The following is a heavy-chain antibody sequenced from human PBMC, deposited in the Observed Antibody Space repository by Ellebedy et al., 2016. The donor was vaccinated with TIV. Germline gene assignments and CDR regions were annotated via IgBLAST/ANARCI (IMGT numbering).Heavy chain of an antibody. V-gene: IGHV4-59*08. CDR3: ARLRHYGGDSVWFFDL. Sequence: MPSETLSLTCNVSGDSMSNYWWSWIRQPPGKPLEWIGYIYYSGSTNYDPSLKSRFTISLDTSKNQFSLRLTSVTAADTAVYYCARLRHYGGDSVWFFDLWGRGTLVTLSS. D-gene: IGHD4-23*01. CDR2: IYYSGST. J-gene: IGHJ2*01. CDR1: GDSMSNYW.